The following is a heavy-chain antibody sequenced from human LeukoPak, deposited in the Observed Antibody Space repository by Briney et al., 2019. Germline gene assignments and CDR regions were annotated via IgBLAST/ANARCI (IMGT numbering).Heavy chain of an antibody. CDR1: GFTFSSYS. V-gene: IGHV3-7*01. D-gene: IGHD3-22*01. Sequence: GGSLRLSCAASGFTFSSYSMNWVRQAPGKGLEWVANIKQDGSEKFYVDSVKGRFTISRDNAKNSLYLQMNSLRAEGTAVYYCARLITTYFDYWGQGSLVTVSS. CDR3: ARLITTYFDY. CDR2: IKQDGSEK. J-gene: IGHJ4*02.